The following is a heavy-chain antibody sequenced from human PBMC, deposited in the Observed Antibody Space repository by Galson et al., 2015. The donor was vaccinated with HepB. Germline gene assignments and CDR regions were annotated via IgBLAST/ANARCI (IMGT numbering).Heavy chain of an antibody. Sequence: SLRLSCAASGFSFSSSSMNWVRQAPGKGLEWVSSISSSNTYIYYAGSVMGRFTISRDNAKNSLYLQMNSLRAEDTAVYYCARERGNEDADGYYYHGMDVWGQGTTVTVSS. J-gene: IGHJ6*02. CDR1: GFSFSSSS. D-gene: IGHD4-23*01. CDR3: ARERGNEDADGYYYHGMDV. V-gene: IGHV3-21*01. CDR2: ISSSNTYI.